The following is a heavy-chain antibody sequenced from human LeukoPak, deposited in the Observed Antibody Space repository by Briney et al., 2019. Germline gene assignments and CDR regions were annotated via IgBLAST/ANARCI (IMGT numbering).Heavy chain of an antibody. Sequence: PGGSLRLSCAASGFTFSSYAMHWVRQAPGKGLEWVAVISYDGSNKYYADSVKGRFTISRDNSKNTLYLQMNSLRAEDTAVYYCAWADTVGAFDIWGQGTMVTVSS. J-gene: IGHJ3*02. V-gene: IGHV3-30-3*01. CDR1: GFTFSSYA. CDR2: ISYDGSNK. D-gene: IGHD1-26*01. CDR3: AWADTVGAFDI.